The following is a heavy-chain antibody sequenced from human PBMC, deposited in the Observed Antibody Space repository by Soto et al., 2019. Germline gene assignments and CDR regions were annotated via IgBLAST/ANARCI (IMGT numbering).Heavy chain of an antibody. CDR1: GFTFSSYS. CDR2: INGGSSAI. Sequence: GVSLRLSCAASGFTFSSYSMNWFRQAPGKGLEWVSYINGGSSAIHYADSVKGRFTISRDNAKNSPYLQMNSPRDEDTAVYYCARDIHYDGSAYYHALDYWGQGALVTVSS. J-gene: IGHJ4*02. V-gene: IGHV3-48*02. CDR3: ARDIHYDGSAYYHALDY. D-gene: IGHD3-22*01.